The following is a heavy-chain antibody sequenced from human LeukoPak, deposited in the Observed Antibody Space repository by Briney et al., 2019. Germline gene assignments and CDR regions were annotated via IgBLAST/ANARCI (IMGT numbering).Heavy chain of an antibody. Sequence: GGSLRLSCAASGFTFSTYLMHWVRQAPGKGLVWVSLINSDGSGTRYADSVKGRFTISRDNAKNTLNLQMSSLRVEDTAVYYCAREKGGGGSGWPIDYWGQGTLVTVSS. CDR2: INSDGSGT. CDR1: GFTFSTYL. J-gene: IGHJ4*02. V-gene: IGHV3-74*01. CDR3: AREKGGGGSGWPIDY. D-gene: IGHD6-19*01.